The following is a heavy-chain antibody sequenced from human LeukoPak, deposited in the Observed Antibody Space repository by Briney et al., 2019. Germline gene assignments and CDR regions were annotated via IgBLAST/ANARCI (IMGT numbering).Heavy chain of an antibody. Sequence: GGSLRLSCAASGFTFSSYAMSWVRQAPGKGLEWVSSISSSSSYIYYADSVKGRFTISRDNAKNSLYLQMNSPRAEDTAVYYCARFNGENFDYWGQGTLVTVSS. V-gene: IGHV3-21*01. CDR3: ARFNGENFDY. CDR2: ISSSSSYI. D-gene: IGHD2-8*01. CDR1: GFTFSSYA. J-gene: IGHJ4*02.